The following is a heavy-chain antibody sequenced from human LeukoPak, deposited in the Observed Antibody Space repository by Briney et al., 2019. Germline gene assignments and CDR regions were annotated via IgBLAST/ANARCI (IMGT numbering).Heavy chain of an antibody. J-gene: IGHJ4*02. D-gene: IGHD3-10*01. CDR2: IYYSGST. V-gene: IGHV4-39*07. Sequence: SETLSLTCTFSGGSISSSSYYWGWIRQPPGKGLEWIGSIYYSGSTYYNPSLKSPVTISLDTSKNQFSLKLSSVTAADTAVYYCARGVGSKYYYGSGTYFYFDYWGQGTLVTVSS. CDR3: ARGVGSKYYYGSGTYFYFDY. CDR1: GGSISSSSYY.